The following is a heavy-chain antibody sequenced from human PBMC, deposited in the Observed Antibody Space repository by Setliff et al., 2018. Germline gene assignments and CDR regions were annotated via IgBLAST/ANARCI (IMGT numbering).Heavy chain of an antibody. CDR2: IYWNDDK. D-gene: IGHD4-17*01. Sequence: TLSLTCTVSGGSISSDVYYWSWIRQPPGKALEWLALIYWNDDKRYSPSLKSRLTITKDTSKNQVVLTMTNMDPVDTATYYCAHKYGDYVRYFQHRGQGTLVTVSS. J-gene: IGHJ1*01. V-gene: IGHV2-5*01. CDR3: AHKYGDYVRYFQH. CDR1: GGSISSDVYY.